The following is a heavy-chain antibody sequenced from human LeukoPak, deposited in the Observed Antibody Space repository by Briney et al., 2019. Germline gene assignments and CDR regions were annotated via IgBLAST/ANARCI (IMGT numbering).Heavy chain of an antibody. CDR2: IYYSGST. V-gene: IGHV4-31*03. CDR1: GGSISSGGYY. CDR3: ARMIGMDCSGTSCYTIDY. Sequence: PSETLSLTCTVSGGSISSGGYYWSWIRQHPGKGLEWIGYIYYSGSTYYNPSLKSRVTISVDTSKNQFSLKLSSVTAADTAVYYCARMIGMDCSGTSCYTIDYWGQGTLVTVSS. D-gene: IGHD2-2*02. J-gene: IGHJ4*02.